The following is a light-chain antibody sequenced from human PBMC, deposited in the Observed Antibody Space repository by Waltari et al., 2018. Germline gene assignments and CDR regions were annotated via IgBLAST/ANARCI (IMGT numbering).Light chain of an antibody. V-gene: IGLV1-44*01. J-gene: IGLJ2*01. CDR3: AAWDDSLKVV. CDR2: SNN. Sequence: QSVLTQPPSASGTPGQRVTISCSGSSSNLGSTTVIWYQQLPGTAPKLLIYSNNQPPSGVPDRFSGSKSGTSASLAISGLQSEDEADYYCAAWDDSLKVVFGGGTKLTVL. CDR1: SSNLGSTT.